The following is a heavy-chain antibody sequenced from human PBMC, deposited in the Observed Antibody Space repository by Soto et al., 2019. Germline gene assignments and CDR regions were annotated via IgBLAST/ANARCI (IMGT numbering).Heavy chain of an antibody. CDR2: ITSTSSTI. CDR1: GFTFSDSA. V-gene: IGHV3-48*02. Sequence: EVQLVESGGGLVQPGGSLRLSCAASGFTFSDSAMNWVRQAPGKGLDWLSFITSTSSTILYADSVKGRFTISRDNAKNALYLQMNSLRDEDKAVYYCARGRDNAFDIWGQGTMVTVSS. CDR3: ARGRDNAFDI. J-gene: IGHJ3*02.